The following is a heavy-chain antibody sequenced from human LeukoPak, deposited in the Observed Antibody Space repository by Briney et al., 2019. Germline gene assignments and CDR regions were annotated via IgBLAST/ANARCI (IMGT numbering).Heavy chain of an antibody. CDR2: ISYDGSNK. CDR3: ARAETPRLRLPGAFDY. V-gene: IGHV3-30*04. Sequence: GGSLRLSCAASGFTFSSYAMHWVRQAPGKGLEWVAVISYDGSNKYYADSVKGRFTISRDNSKNTLYLQMNSLRAEDTAVYYCARAETPRLRLPGAFDYWGQGTLVTVSS. J-gene: IGHJ4*02. D-gene: IGHD2-21*01. CDR1: GFTFSSYA.